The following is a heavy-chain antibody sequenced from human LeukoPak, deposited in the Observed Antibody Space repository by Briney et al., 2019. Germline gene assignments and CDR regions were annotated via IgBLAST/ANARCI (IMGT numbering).Heavy chain of an antibody. J-gene: IGHJ4*02. CDR2: IYPGDSDT. D-gene: IGHD2-2*01. CDR3: ARLLGGGPAATPFDY. CDR1: GYIFTGYW. V-gene: IGHV5-51*01. Sequence: GESLKISCKGSGYIFTGYWIGWVRQMPGKGLEWMGIIYPGDSDTRYSPSFEGRVTISADRSISTAFLQWSRLQASDTAICYCARLLGGGPAATPFDYWGQGTLLAVSS.